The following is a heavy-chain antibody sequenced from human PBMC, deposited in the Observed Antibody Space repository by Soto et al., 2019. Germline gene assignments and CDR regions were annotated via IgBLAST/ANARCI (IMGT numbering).Heavy chain of an antibody. CDR3: AVFATDIGSDYPLNRYYYAMDV. CDR1: LGTFSSYA. CDR2: IIPIFGTA. Sequence: AAVPVSRMPCLGTFSSYAISWVRQAPGQGLEGMGGIIPIFGTANYAQQSEGRVTIIDDESPSTAYVALSSERSEGRAGYCCAVFATDIGSDYPLNRYYYAMDVWGQGTTVTVSS. J-gene: IGHJ6*02. V-gene: IGHV1-69*13. D-gene: IGHD3-3*01.